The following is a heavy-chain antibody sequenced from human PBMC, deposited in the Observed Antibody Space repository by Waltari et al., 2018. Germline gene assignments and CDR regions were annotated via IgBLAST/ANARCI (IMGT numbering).Heavy chain of an antibody. CDR3: ARHYDSSGYYLFDY. Sequence: QLQLQESGPGLVKPSETLSLTCTVSDDSITSSDYYWVWVRRPPGKGLEWIGSVSYRGRTYYNPSLKSRVSISIDTSRHQFSVRLSSVTAADTAVYYCARHYDSSGYYLFDYWGQGTLVTVSS. V-gene: IGHV4-39*07. CDR2: VSYRGRT. CDR1: DDSITSSDYY. J-gene: IGHJ4*02. D-gene: IGHD3-22*01.